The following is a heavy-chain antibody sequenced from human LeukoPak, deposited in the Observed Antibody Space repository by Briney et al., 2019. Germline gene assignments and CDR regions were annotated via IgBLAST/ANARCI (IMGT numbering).Heavy chain of an antibody. CDR3: ACTYCGGDCYSGGPIDY. J-gene: IGHJ4*02. CDR2: INHSGST. V-gene: IGHV4-34*01. Sequence: PSETLSLTCAVYGGSFSGYYWSWIRQPPGEGLEWIGEINHSGSTNYNPSLKSRVTILVDTSKNQFSLKLSSVTAADTAVYYCACTYCGGDCYSGGPIDYWGQGTLVTVSS. CDR1: GGSFSGYY. D-gene: IGHD2-21*02.